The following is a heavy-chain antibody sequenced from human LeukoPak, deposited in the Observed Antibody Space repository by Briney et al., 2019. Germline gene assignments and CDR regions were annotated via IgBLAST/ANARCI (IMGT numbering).Heavy chain of an antibody. CDR3: ARDLASCAGDCYSDGFDY. D-gene: IGHD2-21*02. CDR2: IYHGGST. Sequence: TSETLSLTCTVSGYSISSGYYWGWIRQSPGKGLEWIGSIYHGGSTYYNPSLRSRVIVSVDTSKNHFSLRMSSVTAADTAVYYCARDLASCAGDCYSDGFDYWGQGTLVTVSS. V-gene: IGHV4-38-2*02. J-gene: IGHJ4*02. CDR1: GYSISSGYY.